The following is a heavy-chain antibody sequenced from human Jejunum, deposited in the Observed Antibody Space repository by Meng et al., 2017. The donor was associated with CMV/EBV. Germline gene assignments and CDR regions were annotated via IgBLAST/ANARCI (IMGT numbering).Heavy chain of an antibody. V-gene: IGHV2-5*02. J-gene: IGHJ4*02. D-gene: IGHD1-26*01. Sequence: QITLKWSGPTLVKPTQTLTLTCSFSGFSPSTSGEGVGWIRQPPGKALEWLALIYRGDDKRYSPSLNSRLTIAKDTSKNEVVLTLTNMGPIDTGTYYCAHFVGGYYPSRPDYWGQGTLVTVSS. CDR3: AHFVGGYYPSRPDY. CDR1: GFSPSTSGEG. CDR2: IYRGDDK.